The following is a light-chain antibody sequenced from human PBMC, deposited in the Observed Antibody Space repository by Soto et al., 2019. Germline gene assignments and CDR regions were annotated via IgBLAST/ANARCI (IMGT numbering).Light chain of an antibody. V-gene: IGLV2-11*01. J-gene: IGLJ3*02. CDR1: SSDV. CDR2: DVY. CDR3: SSYAGGHVGV. Sequence: QSALTQSRSVSGSPGQSVTISCTGTSSDVSWYQHHPGKAPKLMIYDVYKRPSGVPDRFSGSKSGNTASLTISGLQAEDEADFYCSSYAGGHVGVFGGGTQLTVL.